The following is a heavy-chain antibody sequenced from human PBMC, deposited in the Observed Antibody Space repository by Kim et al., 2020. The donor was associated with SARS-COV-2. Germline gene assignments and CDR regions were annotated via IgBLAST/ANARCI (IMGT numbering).Heavy chain of an antibody. CDR3: ARLNDILTQTNYYYYYGMDV. V-gene: IGHV1-69*13. J-gene: IGHJ6*02. Sequence: SVKVSCKASGGTFSSYAISWVRQAPGQGLEWMGGIIPIFGTANYAQKFQGRVTITADESTSTAYMELSSLRSEDTAVYYCARLNDILTQTNYYYYYGMDVWGQGTTVTVSS. CDR2: IIPIFGTA. CDR1: GGTFSSYA. D-gene: IGHD3-9*01.